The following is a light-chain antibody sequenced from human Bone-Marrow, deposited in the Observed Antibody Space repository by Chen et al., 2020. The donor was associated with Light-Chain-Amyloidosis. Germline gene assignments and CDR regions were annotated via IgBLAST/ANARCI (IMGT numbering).Light chain of an antibody. CDR2: RDT. CDR1: DLPTKY. V-gene: IGLV3-25*03. CDR3: QSADSSGTYEVI. Sequence: SYELTQPPSASVSPGPPASITCSGDDLPTKYAYWYQQKPGQAPVLVIHRDTERPSGISERFSGSSSGTTATLTISGVQAEDEADYHCQSADSSGTYEVIFGGGTKLTVL. J-gene: IGLJ2*01.